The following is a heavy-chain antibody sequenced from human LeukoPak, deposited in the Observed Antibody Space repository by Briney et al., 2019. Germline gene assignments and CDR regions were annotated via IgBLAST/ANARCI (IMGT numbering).Heavy chain of an antibody. CDR2: MNPNSGNT. Sequence: EASVKVSCKASEYTFTSYDINWVRQATGQGLEWMGWMNPNSGNTGYAQKFQGRVTMTRNTSISTAYMELSSLRSEDTAVYFCARKGPANYYYYYMDVWGKGTTVTVSS. V-gene: IGHV1-8*01. D-gene: IGHD2-2*01. CDR1: EYTFTSYD. CDR3: ARKGPANYYYYYMDV. J-gene: IGHJ6*03.